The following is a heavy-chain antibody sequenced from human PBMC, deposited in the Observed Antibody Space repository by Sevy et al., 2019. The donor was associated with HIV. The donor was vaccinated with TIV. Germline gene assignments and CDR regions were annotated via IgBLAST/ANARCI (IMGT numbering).Heavy chain of an antibody. D-gene: IGHD5-12*01. CDR1: GFIFSTYS. J-gene: IGHJ4*02. CDR2: ISYDGNNK. V-gene: IGHV3-30-3*01. Sequence: GGSLRLSCAASGFIFSTYSMHWVRQAPGKGLEWVAAISYDGNNKYYADSVKGRFTISRDNPKNTLFLQMNSLRAEDTAVYYCAKDQQVEMATYFDYWGQGTLVTVSS. CDR3: AKDQQVEMATYFDY.